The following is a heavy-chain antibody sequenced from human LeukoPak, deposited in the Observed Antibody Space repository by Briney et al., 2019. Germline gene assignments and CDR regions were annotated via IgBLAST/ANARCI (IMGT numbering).Heavy chain of an antibody. Sequence: PGGSLRLSCAASGFTFSSYAMHWVRQAPGKGLEWVAVVSYDGSNKYYADSVKGRFTISRDNSKNTLYLQMNSLRVEDTAVYYCARGQTPTDYSSFDYWGQGTLVTVSS. J-gene: IGHJ4*02. CDR1: GFTFSSYA. D-gene: IGHD2-15*01. V-gene: IGHV3-30*04. CDR2: VSYDGSNK. CDR3: ARGQTPTDYSSFDY.